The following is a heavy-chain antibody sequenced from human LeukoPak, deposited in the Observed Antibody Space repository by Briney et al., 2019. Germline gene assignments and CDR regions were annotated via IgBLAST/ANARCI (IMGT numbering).Heavy chain of an antibody. J-gene: IGHJ4*02. CDR2: IYTGGST. CDR1: GGSISSGGYY. Sequence: SETLSLTCTVSGGSISSGGYYWSWIRQPAGKGLEWIGRIYTGGSTNYNPSLKSRVTMSVDASKNQFSLKLSSVTAADTAVYYCARGPYYYDSSGYYADYWGQGTLVTVSS. V-gene: IGHV4-61*02. D-gene: IGHD3-22*01. CDR3: ARGPYYYDSSGYYADY.